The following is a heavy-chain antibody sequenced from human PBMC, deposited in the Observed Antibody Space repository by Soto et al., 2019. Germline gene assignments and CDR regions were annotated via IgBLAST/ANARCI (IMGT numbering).Heavy chain of an antibody. CDR3: ARGRARVPTVRGLILQFSYFDP. J-gene: IGHJ5*02. V-gene: IGHV4-4*07. CDR1: GDSIRAHY. CDR2: LHSSGSA. Sequence: SETLSLTCTVSGDSIRAHYWSWIRQAAGKGLEWIGRLHSSGSADYNPSLKSRVTMSADTSRNQFSLKLASLAAADTAAYYCARGRARVPTVRGLILQFSYFDPWGQGTLVTVSS. D-gene: IGHD3-10*01.